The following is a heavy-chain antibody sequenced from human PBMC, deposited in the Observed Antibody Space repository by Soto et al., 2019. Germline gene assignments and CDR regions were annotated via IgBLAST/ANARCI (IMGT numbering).Heavy chain of an antibody. CDR3: ARAHCGGDCYSGVDY. CDR1: GYTFTGYY. J-gene: IGHJ4*02. V-gene: IGHV1-2*04. CDR2: INPNSGGT. Sequence: QVQLVQSGAEVKKPGASVKVSCKASGYTFTGYYMHWVRQAPGQGLEWMGWINPNSGGTNYAQKFQGWVTMTRDTSISTDYMELSRLRSDDTAVYYCARAHCGGDCYSGVDYWAQGTLVTVSS. D-gene: IGHD2-21*02.